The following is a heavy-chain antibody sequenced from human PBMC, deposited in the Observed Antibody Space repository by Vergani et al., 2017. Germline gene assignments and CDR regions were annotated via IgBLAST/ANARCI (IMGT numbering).Heavy chain of an antibody. CDR3: ARSFELERRGFDY. CDR1: GGSISSYY. D-gene: IGHD1-1*01. J-gene: IGHJ4*02. Sequence: QVQLQESGPGLVKPSETLSLTCTVSGGSISSYYWSWIRQPPGKGLEWIGYIYYSGSTNYNPSLKGRVTISVDTSKNQFSLKLSSVTAADTAVYYCARSFELERRGFDYWGQGTLVTVSS. CDR2: IYYSGST. V-gene: IGHV4-59*01.